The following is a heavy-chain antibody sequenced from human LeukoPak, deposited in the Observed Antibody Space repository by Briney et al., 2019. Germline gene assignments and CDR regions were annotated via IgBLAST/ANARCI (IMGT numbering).Heavy chain of an antibody. V-gene: IGHV3-23*01. CDR1: GFTFSSYA. CDR2: ISGSGGST. CDR3: AKDPSTGKVYFGY. J-gene: IGHJ4*02. Sequence: GGSLRLSCAASGFTFSSYAMSWVRQAPGKGLDGVSAISGSGGSTYYADSVKGRFTISRDNSKNTLYLQMNSLRAEDTAVYYCAKDPSTGKVYFGYWGQGTLVTVSS.